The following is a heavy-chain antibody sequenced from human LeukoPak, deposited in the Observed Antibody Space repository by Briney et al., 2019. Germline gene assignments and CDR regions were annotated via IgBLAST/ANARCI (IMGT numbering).Heavy chain of an antibody. D-gene: IGHD5-12*01. J-gene: IGHJ4*02. CDR2: ISPSGRTM. CDR1: GFTFSSYE. Sequence: GGSLRLSCAASGFTFSSYEMNWVRQAPRKGLEWISDISPSGRTMSYADSVKGRFTISRDNAKNSLYLQMNSLRAEDTAVYYCARAHREATGIVDYWGQGTLVTVSS. V-gene: IGHV3-48*03. CDR3: ARAHREATGIVDY.